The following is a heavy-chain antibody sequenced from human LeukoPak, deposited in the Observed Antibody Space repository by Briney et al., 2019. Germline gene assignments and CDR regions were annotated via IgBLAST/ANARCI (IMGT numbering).Heavy chain of an antibody. V-gene: IGHV1-18*01. Sequence: ASVKVSCKASGYTFTRYGITWVRQAPGQGLEWMGWISAYSTGANYAQTLQGRVTMTTDTSTTTAYMELRSLRADDTAMYYCATRDCSSVTCYAFDIWGQGTMVTVSS. CDR2: ISAYSTGA. J-gene: IGHJ3*02. D-gene: IGHD2-2*01. CDR3: ATRDCSSVTCYAFDI. CDR1: GYTFTRYG.